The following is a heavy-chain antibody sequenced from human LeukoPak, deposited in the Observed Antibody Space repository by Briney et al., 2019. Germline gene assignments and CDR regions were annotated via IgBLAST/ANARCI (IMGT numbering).Heavy chain of an antibody. V-gene: IGHV3-53*05. J-gene: IGHJ4*02. D-gene: IGHD6-13*01. CDR2: VYSGGSI. CDR1: GVSVSSNY. CDR3: ARAYSSWYAGF. Sequence: PGGSLRLSCAASGVSVSSNYMSWVRQAPGKGLEWVSVVYSGGSIYYADSVTGRFTISRDNSKNTLYLQMSGLRAEDTAVYYCARAYSSWYAGFWGQGTLVTVSS.